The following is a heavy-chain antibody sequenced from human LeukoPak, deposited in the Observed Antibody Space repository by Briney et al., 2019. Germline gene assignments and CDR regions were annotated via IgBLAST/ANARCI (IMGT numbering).Heavy chain of an antibody. V-gene: IGHV4-30-4*01. J-gene: IGHJ4*02. Sequence: SETLSLTCTVSGGSISSGDYYWSWIRQPPGKGLEWIGYIYYSGSTYYNPSLKSRVTISVDTSKNQFSLKLSSVTAADTAVYYCARRGYSGYGPPDYGGQGTLVTVSA. D-gene: IGHD5-12*01. CDR2: IYYSGST. CDR1: GGSISSGDYY. CDR3: ARRGYSGYGPPDY.